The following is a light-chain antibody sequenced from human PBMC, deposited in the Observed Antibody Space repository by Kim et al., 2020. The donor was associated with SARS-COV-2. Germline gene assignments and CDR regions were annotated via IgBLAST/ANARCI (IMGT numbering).Light chain of an antibody. Sequence: VVLTQSPGTLSLSPGERATLSCRASQSFSSSYLAWYLQKPGQAPRLLIYGAYIRATGIPDRLSGSGSGTDFTLTISSLAPEDFAVYYCQHYGDSAYTFGQGTKLEI. CDR3: QHYGDSAYT. V-gene: IGKV3-20*01. CDR1: QSFSSSY. CDR2: GAY. J-gene: IGKJ2*01.